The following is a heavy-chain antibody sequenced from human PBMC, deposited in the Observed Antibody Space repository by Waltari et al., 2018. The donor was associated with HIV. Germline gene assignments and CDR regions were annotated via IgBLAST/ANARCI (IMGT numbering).Heavy chain of an antibody. J-gene: IGHJ6*02. CDR1: GHTTVGYY. CDR2: MNTRTGAT. V-gene: IGHV1-2*01. D-gene: IGHD3-10*01. CDR3: ATETYFGSGSYSRDAMDV. Sequence: QALVLQPGAEVKEPGASVKVSCESSGHTTVGYYFHWVRQAPGQGREWMGLMNTRTGATDYAQQFHGRVNSARGTSLTTAHMELSRLRSDDTAVYYCATETYFGSGSYSRDAMDVWGQGTMVAVTS.